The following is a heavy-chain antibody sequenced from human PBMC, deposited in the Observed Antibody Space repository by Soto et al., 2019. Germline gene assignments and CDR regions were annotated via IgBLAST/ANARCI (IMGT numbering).Heavy chain of an antibody. V-gene: IGHV4-34*01. CDR2: INHSGST. J-gene: IGHJ6*03. CDR3: ARGRPPYSSSSSYYYYYMDV. CDR1: GGSFSGYY. D-gene: IGHD6-6*01. Sequence: QVQLQQWGAGLLKPSETLSLTCAVYGGSFSGYYWSWIRQPPGKGLEWIGEINHSGSTNYNPSLKSRVTISVDTSKNQFSLKLSSVTAADTAVYYCARGRPPYSSSSSYYYYYMDVWGKGTTVTVSS.